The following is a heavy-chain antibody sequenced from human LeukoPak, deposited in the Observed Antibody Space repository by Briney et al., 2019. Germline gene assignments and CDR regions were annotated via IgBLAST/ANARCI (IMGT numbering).Heavy chain of an antibody. CDR1: GFTFSSYG. Sequence: GGSLRLSCAASGFTFSSYGMHWVRQAPGKGLEWVSAISGSGGSTYYADSVKGRFTISRDNSKNTLYLQMNSLRAEDTAVYYCAKGGRSVVAATTYYYYYYMDVWGKGTTVTVSS. CDR2: ISGSGGST. D-gene: IGHD2-15*01. J-gene: IGHJ6*03. V-gene: IGHV3-23*01. CDR3: AKGGRSVVAATTYYYYYYMDV.